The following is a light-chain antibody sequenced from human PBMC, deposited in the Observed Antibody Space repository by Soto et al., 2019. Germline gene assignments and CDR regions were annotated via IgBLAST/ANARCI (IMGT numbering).Light chain of an antibody. CDR3: AAWDDSLSGEV. J-gene: IGLJ3*02. CDR1: RSNIGSNY. Sequence: QSVLTQPPSASGTPGQRVTISCSGGRSNIGSNYVYWYQQLPGTAPKLLISSNNQRPSGVPDRFSGSKSGTSASLAISGLRSEDEADYYCAAWDDSLSGEVFGGGTQLT. CDR2: SNN. V-gene: IGLV1-47*01.